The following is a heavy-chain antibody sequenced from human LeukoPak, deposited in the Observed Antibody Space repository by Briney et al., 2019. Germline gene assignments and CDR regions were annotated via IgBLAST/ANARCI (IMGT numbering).Heavy chain of an antibody. Sequence: SETLSLTCAVYGGSFSGYYWSWIRQPPGKGLEWIGEINHSGSTNYNPSLKSRVTISVDTSKNQFSLKLSSVTAADTAVYYCARARIAVAGDFDYWGQGTLVIVSS. CDR2: INHSGST. D-gene: IGHD6-19*01. J-gene: IGHJ4*02. V-gene: IGHV4-34*01. CDR3: ARARIAVAGDFDY. CDR1: GGSFSGYY.